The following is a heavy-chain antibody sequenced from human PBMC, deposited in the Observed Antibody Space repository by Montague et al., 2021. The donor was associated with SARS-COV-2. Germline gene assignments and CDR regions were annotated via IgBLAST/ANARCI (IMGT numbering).Heavy chain of an antibody. CDR1: GGSLSNYY. D-gene: IGHD3-10*01. V-gene: IGHV4-59*01. CDR3: ASMQWLGVRACDV. CDR2: IYYSGNT. J-gene: IGHJ3*01. Sequence: SETLSLTCTVSGGSLSNYYWNWIRQPPGKGLEWIGYIYYSGNTNYNLSLKGRVTMSLDTSKTQFSLKLTSVTVADTAVYYCASMQWLGVRACDVWGQGTLVTVSS.